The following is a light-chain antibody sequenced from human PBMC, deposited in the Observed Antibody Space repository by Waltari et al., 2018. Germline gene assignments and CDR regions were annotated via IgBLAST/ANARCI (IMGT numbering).Light chain of an antibody. Sequence: QLVLTQSPSASASLGASVRLTCTLSSGHSSNVIAWHQQQPEKGPRYLMRVNSDGSHSKGDEIPDRFSGSSSGAERYLTSSSLQSEDEADYYCQTGGHGTWVFGGWTKLTVL. CDR3: QTGGHGTWV. CDR1: SGHSSNV. J-gene: IGLJ3*02. CDR2: VNSDGSH. V-gene: IGLV4-69*01.